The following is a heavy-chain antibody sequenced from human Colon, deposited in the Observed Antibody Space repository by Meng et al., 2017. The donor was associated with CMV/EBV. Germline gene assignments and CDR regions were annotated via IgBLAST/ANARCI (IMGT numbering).Heavy chain of an antibody. V-gene: IGHV1-3*01. Sequence: VQLRQSGAEVRNAGASVRVSCKASGYSFSNYVLHWVRQAPGQGLEWMGWISPGDDNGKYSQKFQGRVAITKDTSASTAYLDLSSMKSEDTAVYYCEITSLFDYRVQGTLVTVSS. CDR1: GYSFSNYV. CDR3: EITSLFDY. J-gene: IGHJ4*02. CDR2: ISPGDDNG.